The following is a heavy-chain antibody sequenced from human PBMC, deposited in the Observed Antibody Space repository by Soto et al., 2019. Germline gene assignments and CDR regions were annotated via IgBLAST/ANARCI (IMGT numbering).Heavy chain of an antibody. V-gene: IGHV3-33*01. J-gene: IGHJ5*02. CDR1: GLPFSSYG. CDR3: ARGAGQWIRQYNWFDP. CDR2: IWYDGSNK. Sequence: SMRLSCAASGLPFSSYGRHWVRQAPGKGLEWVAVIWYDGSNKYYADSVKGRFTISRDNSKNTLYLQMNSLRAEDTAVYYCARGAGQWIRQYNWFDPWGQGTLVTVSS. D-gene: IGHD5-12*01.